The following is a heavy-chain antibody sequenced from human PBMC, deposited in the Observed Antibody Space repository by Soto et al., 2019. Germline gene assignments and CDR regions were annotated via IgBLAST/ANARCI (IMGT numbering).Heavy chain of an antibody. CDR3: ARDGYDSSGYSSSLDY. J-gene: IGHJ4*02. CDR2: ISGSSTTI. Sequence: GGSLRLSCAASGFTFSGYSMNWVRQAPGKGLEWVSYISGSSTTIYYADSVKGRFTIPRDNAKNSLYLQMDSLRAEDTAVYYCARDGYDSSGYSSSLDYWGQGTLVTVSS. CDR1: GFTFSGYS. D-gene: IGHD3-22*01. V-gene: IGHV3-48*01.